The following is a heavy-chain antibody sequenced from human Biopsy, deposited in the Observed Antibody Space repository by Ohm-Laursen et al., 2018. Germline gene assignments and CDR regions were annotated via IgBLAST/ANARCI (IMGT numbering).Heavy chain of an antibody. CDR2: IFYRGST. V-gene: IGHV4-39*01. CDR3: ARDYDTSGYYYVS. CDR1: GGSISNNNYY. D-gene: IGHD3-22*01. Sequence: GTLSLTCIVSGGSISNNNYYWGWIRQPPGKGLEWIGSIFYRGSTHYKPSLKSRVNITVDTSKNQFSLKLNSVTAADTAVYYCARDYDTSGYYYVSWGQGTLVTVSS. J-gene: IGHJ5*02.